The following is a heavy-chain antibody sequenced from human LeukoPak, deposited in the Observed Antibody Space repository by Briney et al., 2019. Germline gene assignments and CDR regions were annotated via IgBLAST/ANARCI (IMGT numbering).Heavy chain of an antibody. V-gene: IGHV3-23*01. CDR3: AKATLYDFWRGYSYYFDY. D-gene: IGHD3-3*01. J-gene: IGHJ4*02. Sequence: GGSLRLSCVASGFTFTNYAMSWVRQAPGKGLEWGSVISGGVSTTYYADSVKGRFTLSRDNSKNTVYLQMNSLRAEDTAVYYCAKATLYDFWRGYSYYFDYWGQGTLVTVSS. CDR1: GFTFTNYA. CDR2: ISGGVSTT.